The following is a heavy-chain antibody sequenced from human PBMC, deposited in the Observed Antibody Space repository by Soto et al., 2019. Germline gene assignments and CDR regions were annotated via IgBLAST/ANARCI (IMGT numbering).Heavy chain of an antibody. CDR1: GVSFSTYA. CDR2: ISGSGGTT. D-gene: IGHD3-10*01. CDR3: AKQRAGFGSGSDTYYFDY. J-gene: IGHJ4*02. Sequence: EVQLLESGGGLVQPGGSLRLSCIASGVSFSTYAMSWVRQVPGKGLEWVSGISGSGGTTYYADSAKGRFTISRDNSNNTLYLQMNSLRAEDTAIYFCAKQRAGFGSGSDTYYFDYWGQGTLVTVSS. V-gene: IGHV3-23*01.